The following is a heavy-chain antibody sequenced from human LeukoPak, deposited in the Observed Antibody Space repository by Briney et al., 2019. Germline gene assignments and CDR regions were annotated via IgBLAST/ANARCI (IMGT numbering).Heavy chain of an antibody. CDR2: ISAYSGDT. V-gene: IGHV1-18*01. D-gene: IGHD3-3*01. CDR1: GYTFTSYG. CDR3: ARGGPRITIFGVVLPDYYGMDV. Sequence: ASVKVSCKASGYTFTSYGISWVRQAPGQGLEWMGWISAYSGDTNYAQKFQGRATMTRDTSTSTVYMELSSLRSEDTAVYYCARGGPRITIFGVVLPDYYGMDVWGQGTTVTVSS. J-gene: IGHJ6*02.